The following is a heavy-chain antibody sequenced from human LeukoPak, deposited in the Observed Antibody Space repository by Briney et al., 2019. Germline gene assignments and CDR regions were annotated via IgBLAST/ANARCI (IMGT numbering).Heavy chain of an antibody. CDR3: ARDVRSGLNYFVFADY. V-gene: IGHV3-7*01. D-gene: IGHD3-10*02. CDR1: GFTFNTYW. CDR2: IKRDGSES. Sequence: GGSLRLSCAASGFTFNTYWMSWVRQAPGKGLEWVANIKRDGSESYYADSVKGRFSISRDNTKNSLYLQMNSLRAEDTAVYYCARDVRSGLNYFVFADYWGQGTLVTVSS. J-gene: IGHJ4*02.